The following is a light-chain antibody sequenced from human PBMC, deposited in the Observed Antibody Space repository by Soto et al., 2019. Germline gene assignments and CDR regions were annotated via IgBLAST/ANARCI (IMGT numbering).Light chain of an antibody. V-gene: IGKV3-15*01. CDR1: ESLSTY. CDR3: QSYNDWPFT. Sequence: EIVMTQSPATLSVSPGERVTLSFRASESLSTYLAWYQQKPGQAPRLLIYGASTKATGIPARFSGSGSATDFTLTISSLQSEDCAVYYCQSYNDWPFTFGQGTKLEI. J-gene: IGKJ2*01. CDR2: GAS.